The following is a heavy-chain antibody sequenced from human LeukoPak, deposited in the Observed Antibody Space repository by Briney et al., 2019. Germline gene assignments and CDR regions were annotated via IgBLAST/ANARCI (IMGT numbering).Heavy chain of an antibody. D-gene: IGHD3-10*01. V-gene: IGHV1-69*05. Sequence: SVKVSCKASGGTFSSCAISWVRQAPGQGLEWMGRIIPIFGTANYAQKFQGRVTITTDESTSTAYMELSSLRSEDTAVYYCAREARFGELLYHDYWGQGTLVTVSS. J-gene: IGHJ4*02. CDR3: AREARFGELLYHDY. CDR2: IIPIFGTA. CDR1: GGTFSSCA.